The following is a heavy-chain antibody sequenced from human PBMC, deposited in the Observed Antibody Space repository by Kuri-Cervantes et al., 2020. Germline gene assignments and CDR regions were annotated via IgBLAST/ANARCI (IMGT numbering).Heavy chain of an antibody. D-gene: IGHD1-26*01. CDR2: IKRDGSEE. V-gene: IGHV3-7*02. CDR1: GFTFSAYW. Sequence: LSLTCAASGFTFSAYWMSWVRQAPGKGLECVANIKRDGSEEIYVDSVKGRFTISRDNAKNSLYLQMNSLRAEDTAVYYCVTRAPYFDYWGQGTLVTVSS. CDR3: VTRAPYFDY. J-gene: IGHJ4*02.